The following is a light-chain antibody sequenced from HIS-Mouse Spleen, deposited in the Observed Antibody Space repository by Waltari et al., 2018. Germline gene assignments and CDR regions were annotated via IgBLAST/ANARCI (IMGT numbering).Light chain of an antibody. Sequence: DIQMTQSPSSLSASVGDRVTITCQARQDISNYLNWYQQKPGKAPKLLINDASNLETGVPSRFSGSGSGTDFTFTISSLQPEDIATYYCQQYDNLFSFGGGTKVEIK. CDR1: QDISNY. V-gene: IGKV1-33*01. CDR3: QQYDNLFS. CDR2: DAS. J-gene: IGKJ4*01.